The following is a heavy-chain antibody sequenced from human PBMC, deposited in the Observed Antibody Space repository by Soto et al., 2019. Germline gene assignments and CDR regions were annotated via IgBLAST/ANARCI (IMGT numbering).Heavy chain of an antibody. CDR2: IWYDGSNK. Sequence: QVQLVESGGGVVQPGRSLRLSCAASGFTFSSYGMHWVRQAPGKGLEWVAVIWYDGSNKYYADSVKGRFTISRDNSKNALYLQMNRLRAEDTAVYYCARDQVALRFLEWLPHYYSYGMDVWGQGTKVTVSS. D-gene: IGHD3-3*01. J-gene: IGHJ6*02. CDR3: ARDQVALRFLEWLPHYYSYGMDV. V-gene: IGHV3-33*01. CDR1: GFTFSSYG.